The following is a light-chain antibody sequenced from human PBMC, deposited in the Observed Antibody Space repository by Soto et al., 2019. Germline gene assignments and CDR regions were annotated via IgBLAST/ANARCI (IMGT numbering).Light chain of an antibody. Sequence: AIQMTQSSSSLSASVGDRVTITCRASQGIRNDLGWYQQKPGKAPKLLIYAAFSLQSGVPSRFSGSGSGTDFTLTISSLQPEDFATYYCLQDYNYPSTFGQGTKVEIK. CDR2: AAF. CDR1: QGIRND. V-gene: IGKV1-6*01. CDR3: LQDYNYPST. J-gene: IGKJ1*01.